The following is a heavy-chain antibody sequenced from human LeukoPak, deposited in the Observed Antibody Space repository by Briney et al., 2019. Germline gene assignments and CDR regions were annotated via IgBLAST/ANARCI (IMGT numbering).Heavy chain of an antibody. J-gene: IGHJ6*03. V-gene: IGHV4-39*07. CDR1: GVSISSSNSY. CDR2: IYYTGNT. D-gene: IGHD3-3*01. CDR3: ARRAYDFWAYYMDV. Sequence: RSSETLSLTCTVSGVSISSSNSYWGWIRQPPGKGLEWIGSIYYTGNTYYNASLKSQVSISIDTSKNQFSLKLSSVTAADTAVYYCARRAYDFWAYYMDVWGKGTTVTVSS.